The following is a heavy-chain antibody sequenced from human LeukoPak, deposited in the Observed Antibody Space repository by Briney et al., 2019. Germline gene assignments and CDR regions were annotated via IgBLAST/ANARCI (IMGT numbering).Heavy chain of an antibody. D-gene: IGHD1-26*01. CDR1: GFTFSSYW. J-gene: IGHJ4*02. CDR2: ISSSSSYI. V-gene: IGHV3-21*01. CDR3: ARNRGSYANDY. Sequence: GGSLRLSCAASGFTFSSYWMSWVRQAPGKGLEWVSSISSSSSYIYYADSVKGRFTISRDNAKNSLYLQMNSLRAEDTAVYYCARNRGSYANDYWGQGTLVTVSS.